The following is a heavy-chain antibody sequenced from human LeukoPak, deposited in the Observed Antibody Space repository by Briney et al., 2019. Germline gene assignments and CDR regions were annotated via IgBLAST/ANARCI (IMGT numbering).Heavy chain of an antibody. CDR2: ISTSGGST. CDR1: GFTFSSHA. CDR3: AKDRNYYDSYNDY. J-gene: IGHJ4*02. Sequence: GGSLRLSCAASGFTFSSHAMSWVRQAPGKGLEWVSAISTSGGSTYYADSVKGRFTISRDNSKNTLYLQMNSLRAEDTAVYYCAKDRNYYDSYNDYWGQGTLVTVSS. D-gene: IGHD3-22*01. V-gene: IGHV3-23*01.